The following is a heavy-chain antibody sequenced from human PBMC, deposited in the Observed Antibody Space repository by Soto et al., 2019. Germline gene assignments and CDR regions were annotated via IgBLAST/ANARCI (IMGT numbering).Heavy chain of an antibody. CDR1: GFTFSSYA. Sequence: EVQLLESGGGLVQPGGSLRLSCAASGFTFSSYAMSWVRQAPGKGLEWVSAISGSGGSTYYADSVKGRFTISRDNSKNTLYLQMNSLRAEDTAVYYCAKDWEPYCSSTICSYPLNGMDVWGQGTTVTVSS. CDR3: AKDWEPYCSSTICSYPLNGMDV. J-gene: IGHJ6*02. CDR2: ISGSGGST. V-gene: IGHV3-23*01. D-gene: IGHD2-2*01.